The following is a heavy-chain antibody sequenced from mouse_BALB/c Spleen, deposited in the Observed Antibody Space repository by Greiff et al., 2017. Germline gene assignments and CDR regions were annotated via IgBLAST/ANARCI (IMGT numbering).Heavy chain of an antibody. V-gene: IGHV3-8*02. CDR3: ARSLYYGSSFAY. J-gene: IGHJ3*01. Sequence: EVQRVESGPSLVKPSQTLSLTCSVTGDSITSGYWNWIRKFPGNKLEYMGYISYSGSTYYNPSLKSRISITRDTSKNQYYLQLNSVTTEDTATYYCARSLYYGSSFAYWGQGTLVTVSA. CDR1: GDSITSGY. CDR2: ISYSGST. D-gene: IGHD1-1*01.